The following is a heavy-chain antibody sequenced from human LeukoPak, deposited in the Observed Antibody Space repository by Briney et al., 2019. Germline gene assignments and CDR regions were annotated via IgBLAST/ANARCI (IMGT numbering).Heavy chain of an antibody. V-gene: IGHV3-48*01. J-gene: IGHJ4*02. CDR2: ISSSSSTI. CDR1: GFTFSSYS. CDR3: ARDRQRYYDSSGYCDY. Sequence: GGSLRLSCAASGFTFSSYSMNWVRQAPGKGLEWVSYISSSSSTIYYADSVKGRFTISRDNSKNTLYLQMNSLRAEDTAVYYCARDRQRYYDSSGYCDYWGQGTLVTVPS. D-gene: IGHD3-22*01.